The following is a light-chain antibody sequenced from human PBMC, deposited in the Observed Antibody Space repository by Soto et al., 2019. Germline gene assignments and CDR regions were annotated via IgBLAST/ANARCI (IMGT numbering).Light chain of an antibody. Sequence: AIRMTQSPSSLSASTGDRVTITCRASQGISSYLAWYQQKPGKAPKLLIYAASTLQSGVPSRFSGSGSGTDFTLIISSLQPEDFATYYCQQSYNTPRTFGQGTKVEIK. J-gene: IGKJ1*01. CDR2: AAS. V-gene: IGKV1-8*01. CDR1: QGISSY. CDR3: QQSYNTPRT.